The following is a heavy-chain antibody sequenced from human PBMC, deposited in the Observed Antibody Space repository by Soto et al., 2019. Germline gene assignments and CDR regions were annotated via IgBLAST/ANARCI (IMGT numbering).Heavy chain of an antibody. CDR3: AKSLSGGTLRGAFDI. D-gene: IGHD1-26*01. CDR1: GFIFSDYG. V-gene: IGHV3-30*18. CDR2: ISYDGSNK. J-gene: IGHJ3*02. Sequence: VKSGGGVVQPGRSLRLSCAASGFIFSDYGMHWVRQAPGKGLEWVTVISYDGSNKYYANSVKGRFTISRDNSKNTLYLQMNSLRAEDTAVYYCAKSLSGGTLRGAFDIWGQGTMVTVSS.